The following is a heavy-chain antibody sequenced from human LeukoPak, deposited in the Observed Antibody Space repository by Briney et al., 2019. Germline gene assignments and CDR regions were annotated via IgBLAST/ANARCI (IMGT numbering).Heavy chain of an antibody. Sequence: ASVKVSCKASGYTFTSYGISWVRQAPGQGLEWMGWINAGNGNTRYSQKFQGRVTITRDTSASTAYMELSSLTSEDTAVFYCARGNWFDPWGQGTLITVSS. J-gene: IGHJ5*02. CDR3: ARGNWFDP. CDR1: GYTFTSYG. CDR2: INAGNGNT. V-gene: IGHV1-3*01.